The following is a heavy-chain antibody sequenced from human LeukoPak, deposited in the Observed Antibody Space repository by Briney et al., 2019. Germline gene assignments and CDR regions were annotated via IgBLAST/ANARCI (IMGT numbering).Heavy chain of an antibody. Sequence: EGSLRLSCAASGFTFSSYAMSWVRQAPGKGLEWVSAISGSGGSTYYADSVKGRFTISRDNSKNTLYLQMNSLRADDTAVYYCAKAADNGYYYYFDYWGQGTLVTVSS. CDR2: ISGSGGST. D-gene: IGHD3-22*01. CDR1: GFTFSSYA. J-gene: IGHJ4*02. V-gene: IGHV3-23*01. CDR3: AKAADNGYYYYFDY.